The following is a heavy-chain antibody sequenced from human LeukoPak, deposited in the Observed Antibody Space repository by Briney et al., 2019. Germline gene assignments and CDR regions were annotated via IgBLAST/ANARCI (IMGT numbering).Heavy chain of an antibody. CDR2: IHYSGST. J-gene: IGHJ4*02. CDR3: AGGGTYLRYYFDF. CDR1: GDSISTYY. V-gene: IGHV4-59*08. Sequence: SETLSLTCTVSGDSISTYYWSWIRQPPGKGLEWIGYIHYSGSTNYNPSLRSRVTISVDTSKNQFSLKLSSVTAADTAVYYCAGGGTYLRYYFDFWGQGTLVTVSS. D-gene: IGHD1-26*01.